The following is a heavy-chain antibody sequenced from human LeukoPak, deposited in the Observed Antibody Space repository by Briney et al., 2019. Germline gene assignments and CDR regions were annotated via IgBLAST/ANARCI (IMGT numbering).Heavy chain of an antibody. CDR1: GYTFTSYD. Sequence: GASVKVSCKASGYTFTSYDINWVRQATGQGLEWMGWMNPNSGNTGYAQKFQGRVTITRNTSISTAYMELSSLRSEDTAVYYRARRFDSGGYLDYWGQGTPVTVSS. J-gene: IGHJ4*02. D-gene: IGHD3-22*01. CDR2: MNPNSGNT. CDR3: ARRFDSGGYLDY. V-gene: IGHV1-8*03.